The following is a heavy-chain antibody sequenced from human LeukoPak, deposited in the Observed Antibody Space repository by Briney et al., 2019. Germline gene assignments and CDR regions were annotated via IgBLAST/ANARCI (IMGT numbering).Heavy chain of an antibody. V-gene: IGHV3-7*03. CDR1: GFSFSNYW. J-gene: IGHJ4*02. D-gene: IGHD3-10*01. CDR3: ARTIRGY. Sequence: GGSLRLSCAASGFSFSNYWMSWLRQAPGKGLEWVANIKEDGSEKHYVDSVKGRFTISRDNAKNSLYLQMNSLRVEDTAVYYCARTIRGYWGQGTLVTVSS. CDR2: IKEDGSEK.